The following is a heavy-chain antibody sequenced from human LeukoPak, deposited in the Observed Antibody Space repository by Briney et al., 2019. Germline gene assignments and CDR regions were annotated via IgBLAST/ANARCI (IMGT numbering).Heavy chain of an antibody. Sequence: GASAKVSCKASGYTFTSYGISWVRQAPGQGLEWMGWISAYNGNTNYAQKLQGRVTMTTDTSTSTAYMELRSLRSDDTAVYYCARAGSGYDYVHWFDPWGQGTLVTVSS. CDR1: GYTFTSYG. D-gene: IGHD5-12*01. CDR2: ISAYNGNT. CDR3: ARAGSGYDYVHWFDP. V-gene: IGHV1-18*01. J-gene: IGHJ5*02.